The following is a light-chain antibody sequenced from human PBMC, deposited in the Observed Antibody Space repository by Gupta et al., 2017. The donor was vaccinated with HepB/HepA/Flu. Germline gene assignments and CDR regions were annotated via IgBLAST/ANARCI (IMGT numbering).Light chain of an antibody. V-gene: IGKV3-15*01. CDR3: QQYNNWPPWT. CDR1: QSVSSN. Sequence: ELVMPQSPATLSVSPGERATLSCRASQSVSSNLAWYQQKPGQAPRLLIYGASTRATGIPARFSGSGSGTEFTLTISSLQAEDVAVYYCQQYNNWPPWTFGQGTKVEIK. J-gene: IGKJ1*01. CDR2: GAS.